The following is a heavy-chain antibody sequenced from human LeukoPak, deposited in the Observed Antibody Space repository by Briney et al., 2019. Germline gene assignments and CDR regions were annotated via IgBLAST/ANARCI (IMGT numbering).Heavy chain of an antibody. V-gene: IGHV3-30*18. J-gene: IGHJ4*02. CDR1: GFTFSSYG. Sequence: GGSLRLSCAASGFTFSSYGMHWVRQAPGKGLEWVAVISYDGSNKYYADSVKGRFTISRDNSKNTLYLQMNSLRAEDTAGYYCAKEWGNYGGNSVHFDYWGQGTLVTVSS. CDR2: ISYDGSNK. D-gene: IGHD4-23*01. CDR3: AKEWGNYGGNSVHFDY.